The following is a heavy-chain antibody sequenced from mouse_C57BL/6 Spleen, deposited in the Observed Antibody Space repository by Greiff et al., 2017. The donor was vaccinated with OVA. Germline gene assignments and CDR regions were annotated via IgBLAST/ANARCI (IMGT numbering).Heavy chain of an antibody. D-gene: IGHD1-1*01. Sequence: QVQLQQPGAELVRPGSSVKLSCKASGYTFTSYWMDWVKQRPGQGLEWIGNIYPSDSETHYNQKFKDKATLTGDKSSSTAYRQLSSLTSEDSAVYYCARGGSYIDYWGQGTTLTVSS. V-gene: IGHV1-61*01. CDR1: GYTFTSYW. CDR3: ARGGSYIDY. CDR2: IYPSDSET. J-gene: IGHJ2*01.